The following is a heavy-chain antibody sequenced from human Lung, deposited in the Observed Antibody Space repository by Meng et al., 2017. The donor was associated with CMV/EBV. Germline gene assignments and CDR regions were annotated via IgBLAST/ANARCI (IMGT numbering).Heavy chain of an antibody. Sequence: GGXXRLSCAASGFTFSTHTMNWVRQAPGKRLEWVSSISSRSGSYIYYADSVKGRFTISRDNAKNSLYLQMNSLSAEDTAVYYCARDSTLSRRWDAMDVWAQGTXVTVSS. V-gene: IGHV3-21*01. D-gene: IGHD1-26*01. CDR3: ARDSTLSRRWDAMDV. CDR2: ISSRSGSYI. CDR1: GFTFSTHT. J-gene: IGHJ6*02.